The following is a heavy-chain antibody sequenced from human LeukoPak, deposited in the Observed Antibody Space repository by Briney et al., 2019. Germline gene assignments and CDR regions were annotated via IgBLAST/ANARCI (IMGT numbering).Heavy chain of an antibody. CDR2: ISGNGVST. Sequence: GGSLRLSCAASGFTFSAYAMIWVRQAPGKGLEWVSGISGNGVSTYYADSVKGRFTISRDMSKNTMYLQMNSLRAEDTAIYYCTKGGRFGVREVYFDYWGQGALVTVSS. V-gene: IGHV3-23*01. CDR1: GFTFSAYA. CDR3: TKGGRFGVREVYFDY. D-gene: IGHD3-16*01. J-gene: IGHJ4*02.